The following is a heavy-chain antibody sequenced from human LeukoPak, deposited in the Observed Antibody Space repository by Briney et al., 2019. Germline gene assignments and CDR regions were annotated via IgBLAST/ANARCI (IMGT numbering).Heavy chain of an antibody. CDR1: GFTFSNYW. Sequence: GGSLRLSCAASGFTFSNYWMTWVRQAPGKGPEWVANIKQDGSERNYVDSVKGRFTIARDNTKNSLYLQMTSLRGEDTAVYYCASRAGKPGNTPWCFDYWGQGALVAVSS. CDR2: IKQDGSER. V-gene: IGHV3-7*01. J-gene: IGHJ4*02. CDR3: ASRAGKPGNTPWCFDY. D-gene: IGHD1-7*01.